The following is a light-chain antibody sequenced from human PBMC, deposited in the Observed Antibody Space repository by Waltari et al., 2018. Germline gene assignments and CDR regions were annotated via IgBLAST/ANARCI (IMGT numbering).Light chain of an antibody. CDR2: GNRYDRH. J-gene: IGLJ3*02. Sequence: QQPEKGRGYVMKGNRYDRHSKGDEIPDRCSGSGSGAERYLTISNVQSEDEADYYCQTGGHGTWVFGGGTKLTVL. V-gene: IGLV4-69*01. CDR3: QTGGHGTWV.